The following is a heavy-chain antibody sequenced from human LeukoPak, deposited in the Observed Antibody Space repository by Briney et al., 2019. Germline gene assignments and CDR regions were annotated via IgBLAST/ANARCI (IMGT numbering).Heavy chain of an antibody. CDR2: ISGSGGAT. Sequence: PGGSLRLFCAASGFAFSNYAMSWVRQTPGKGLERVSGISGSGGATDYADSVKGRFTISRDNSKNTLYLQMNSLRAEDTAVYYCAKLTLGYCSGGRCFFDYWGQGTLVTVSS. CDR3: AKLTLGYCSGGRCFFDY. CDR1: GFAFSNYA. D-gene: IGHD2-15*01. V-gene: IGHV3-23*01. J-gene: IGHJ4*02.